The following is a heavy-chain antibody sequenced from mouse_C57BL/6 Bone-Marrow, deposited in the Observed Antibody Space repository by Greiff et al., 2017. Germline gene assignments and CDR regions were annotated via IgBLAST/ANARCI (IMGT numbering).Heavy chain of an antibody. V-gene: IGHV2-6*01. CDR3: ARDYGSSYGYWYFDV. CDR1: GFSLTSYG. Sequence: QVQLQQSGPGLVAPSQSLSITCTVSGFSLTSYGVDWVRQSPGKGLEWLGVIWGVGSTNYNSALKSRLSISKDNSKSQVFLKMNSLQTDDTAMYYCARDYGSSYGYWYFDVWGIGTTVTVSS. CDR2: IWGVGST. J-gene: IGHJ1*03. D-gene: IGHD1-1*01.